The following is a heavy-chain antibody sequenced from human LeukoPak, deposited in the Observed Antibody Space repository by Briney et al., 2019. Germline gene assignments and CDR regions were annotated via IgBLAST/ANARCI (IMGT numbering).Heavy chain of an antibody. CDR1: GGSIRSGSYY. Sequence: SETLSLTCTVSGGSIRSGSYYWSWIRQPAGKGLEWIGRIHAGGSTNYNPSLKSRVTISADTSKNQFSLKLSSVTAADTAVYYCARDFRGCSGGSCYSSGAFDIWGQGTMVTVSS. CDR2: IHAGGST. V-gene: IGHV4-61*02. J-gene: IGHJ3*02. D-gene: IGHD2-15*01. CDR3: ARDFRGCSGGSCYSSGAFDI.